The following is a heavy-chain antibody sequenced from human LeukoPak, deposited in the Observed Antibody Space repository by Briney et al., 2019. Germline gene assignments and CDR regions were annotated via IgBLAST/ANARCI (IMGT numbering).Heavy chain of an antibody. J-gene: IGHJ4*02. CDR3: ARARGYCSSISCYFDY. CDR2: IYHSGST. D-gene: IGHD2-2*01. CDR1: GGSISSGGYS. Sequence: SQTLSLTCAVSGGSISSGGYSWSWIRQPPGKGLEWIGYIYHSGSTYYNPSLKSRVTISVARSKNQFSLKLSSVTAADTAVYYCARARGYCSSISCYFDYWGQGTLVTVSS. V-gene: IGHV4-30-2*01.